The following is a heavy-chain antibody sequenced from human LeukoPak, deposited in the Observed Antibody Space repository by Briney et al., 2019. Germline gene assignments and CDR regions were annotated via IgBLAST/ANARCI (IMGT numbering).Heavy chain of an antibody. CDR1: GFTFSSYS. V-gene: IGHV3-21*01. Sequence: GGSLRLSCAASGFTFSSYSMNWVRQAPGKGLEWVSSISSSSSYIYYADSVKGRFTISRDNAKNSLYLQMNSLRAEDTAVYYCAREVTVAGPNLDYWGQGTLVTVSS. CDR3: AREVTVAGPNLDY. D-gene: IGHD6-19*01. CDR2: ISSSSSYI. J-gene: IGHJ4*02.